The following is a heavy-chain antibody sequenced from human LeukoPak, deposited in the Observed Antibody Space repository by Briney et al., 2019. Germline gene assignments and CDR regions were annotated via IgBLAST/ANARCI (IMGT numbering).Heavy chain of an antibody. J-gene: IGHJ4*02. CDR1: GLTFSSYA. Sequence: GGSLRLSCAASGLTFSSYAMTWVRQAPGKGLEWVSSINSRSNYIYYADSVKGRFTISRDNAKESLYLQMNSLRAEDTALYFCARDKVSVIPALDYWGQGTLAIVSS. CDR3: ARDKVSVIPALDY. D-gene: IGHD2/OR15-2a*01. CDR2: INSRSNYI. V-gene: IGHV3-21*01.